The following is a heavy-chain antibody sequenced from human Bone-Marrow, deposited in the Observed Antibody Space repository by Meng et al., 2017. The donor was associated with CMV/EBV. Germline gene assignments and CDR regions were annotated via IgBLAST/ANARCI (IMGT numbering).Heavy chain of an antibody. CDR2: IIGSGINT. D-gene: IGHD1-1*01. CDR3: AKDHNNGENYFDY. Sequence: GGSLRLSCAASGFTFRTYAMTWVRQAPGKGLEWVSTIIGSGINTYYADSVKGRFTISRDNSKNTLYLQMNSLRADDTAVYYCAKDHNNGENYFDYWGQGTLVTVSS. CDR1: GFTFRTYA. V-gene: IGHV3-23*01. J-gene: IGHJ4*02.